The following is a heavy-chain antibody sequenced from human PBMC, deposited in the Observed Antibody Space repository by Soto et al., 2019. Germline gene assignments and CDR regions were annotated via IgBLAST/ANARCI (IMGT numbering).Heavy chain of an antibody. J-gene: IGHJ4*02. V-gene: IGHV1-8*01. CDR2: MNPNSGNT. CDR3: ARGRGLGRRGRSYYFDY. Sequence: ASVKVSCKASGYTFTSYDINWVRQATGQGLEWMGWMNPNSGNTGYAQKFQGRVTMTRNTSISTAYMELGSLRSEDTAVYYCARGRGLGRRGRSYYFDYWGQGTLVTVSS. D-gene: IGHD3-16*01. CDR1: GYTFTSYD.